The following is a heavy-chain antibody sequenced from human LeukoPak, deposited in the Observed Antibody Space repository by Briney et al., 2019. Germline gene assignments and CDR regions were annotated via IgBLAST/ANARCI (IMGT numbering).Heavy chain of an antibody. CDR3: ARATTLGPAAMIEGAFDI. CDR1: GFTFSSYG. CDR2: ISSSSSYI. V-gene: IGHV3-21*01. Sequence: GGSLRLSCAASGFTFSSYGMNWVRQAPGKGLEWVSSISSSSSYIYYADSVKGRFTISGDNAKNSLYLQMNSLRAEDTAVYYCARATTLGPAAMIEGAFDIWGQGTMVTVSS. J-gene: IGHJ3*02. D-gene: IGHD2-2*01.